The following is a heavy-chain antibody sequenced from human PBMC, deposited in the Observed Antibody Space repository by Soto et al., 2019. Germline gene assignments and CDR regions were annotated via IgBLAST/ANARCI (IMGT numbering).Heavy chain of an antibody. CDR3: AKTNTHTAMVHG. CDR2: IYYSGST. V-gene: IGHV4-39*01. CDR1: GGSISSSSYY. Sequence: QLQLQESGPGLVKPSETLSLTCTVSGGSISSSSYYWGWIRQPPGKGLEWIGSIYYSGSTYYNPSLKSRVTISVDTSKNQFSLKLSSVTAADTAVYCCAKTNTHTAMVHGWGQGTLVTVSS. J-gene: IGHJ4*02. D-gene: IGHD5-18*01.